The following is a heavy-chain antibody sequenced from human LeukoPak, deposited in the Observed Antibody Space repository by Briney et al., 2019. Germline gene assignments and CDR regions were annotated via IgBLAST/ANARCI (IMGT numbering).Heavy chain of an antibody. V-gene: IGHV3-9*01. Sequence: GRSLRLYCAASGFTFDDYAMHWVRQAPGKGLEWVSGISWNSGSIGYADSVKGRFTISRDNAKNSLYLQMNSLRAVDTALYYCAKGVRTYYYYYGMDVWGQGTTVTVSS. J-gene: IGHJ6*02. CDR3: AKGVRTYYYYYGMDV. D-gene: IGHD2-8*01. CDR1: GFTFDDYA. CDR2: ISWNSGSI.